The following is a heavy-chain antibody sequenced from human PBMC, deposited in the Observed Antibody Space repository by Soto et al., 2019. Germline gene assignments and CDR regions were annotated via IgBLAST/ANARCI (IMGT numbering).Heavy chain of an antibody. CDR1: GFTFSSYW. V-gene: IGHV3-74*01. D-gene: IGHD2-2*01. CDR3: ARVRPASSYQLLWYFDY. J-gene: IGHJ4*02. Sequence: TGGSLRLSCAASGFTFSSYWVHWVRQAPGKGLVWVSRINSDGSSTSYADSVKGRFTISRDNAKNTLYLQMNSLRAEDTAVYYCARVRPASSYQLLWYFDYWGQGTLVTVSS. CDR2: INSDGSST.